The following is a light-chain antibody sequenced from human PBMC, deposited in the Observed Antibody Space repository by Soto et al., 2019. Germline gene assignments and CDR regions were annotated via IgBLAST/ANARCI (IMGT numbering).Light chain of an antibody. CDR1: QSVSRN. V-gene: IGKV3-15*01. CDR3: QQYNNHWT. J-gene: IGKJ1*01. Sequence: EIVMTQSPATLSVSPGDRATLSCRASQSVSRNLAWYQQKPGQAPRLLIYGASTRATGIPARFSGSGSGTELTLTISSLQSEVFAGYYCQQYNNHWTFGQGTEVEIQ. CDR2: GAS.